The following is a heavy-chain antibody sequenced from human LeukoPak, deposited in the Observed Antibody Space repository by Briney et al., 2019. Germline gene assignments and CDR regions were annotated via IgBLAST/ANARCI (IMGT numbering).Heavy chain of an antibody. CDR3: ARDLAYYYDSSGYSPQGNWFDP. D-gene: IGHD3-22*01. CDR1: GGTFSSYA. J-gene: IGHJ5*02. CDR2: IIPIFGTA. Sequence: ASVTVSCTASGGTFSSYAISWVRQAPGQGLEWMGGIIPIFGTANYAQKFQGRVTITADESTSTAYMELSSLRSEDTAVYYCARDLAYYYDSSGYSPQGNWFDPWGQGTLVTVSS. V-gene: IGHV1-69*13.